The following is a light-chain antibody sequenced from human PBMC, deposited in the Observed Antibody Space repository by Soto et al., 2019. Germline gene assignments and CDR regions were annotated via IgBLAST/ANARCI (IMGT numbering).Light chain of an antibody. CDR3: HQRSNWPRT. CDR2: AAS. V-gene: IGKV1-27*01. CDR1: QGIRDY. J-gene: IGKJ4*01. Sequence: DIQMTQSPSSLSASVGDRVTITCRASQGIRDYVAWYQQKPGKVPKLLIYAASTLQSGVPSRFSGSGSGTDFTLTISSLEAEDFAVYYCHQRSNWPRTFGGGTKVDIK.